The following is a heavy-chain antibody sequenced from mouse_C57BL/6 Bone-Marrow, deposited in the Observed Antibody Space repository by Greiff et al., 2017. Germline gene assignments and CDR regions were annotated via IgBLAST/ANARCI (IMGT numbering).Heavy chain of an antibody. Sequence: VQLQQSGAELVRPGTSVKVSCKASGYAFTNYLIEWVKQRPGQGLEWIGVLNPGSGGTNYNEKFKGKATLTADKSSSTAYMQLSSLTSEDSAVYFCARDDGYYVWYFDVWGTGTTVTVSS. CDR2: LNPGSGGT. CDR1: GYAFTNYL. J-gene: IGHJ1*03. D-gene: IGHD2-3*01. CDR3: ARDDGYYVWYFDV. V-gene: IGHV1-54*01.